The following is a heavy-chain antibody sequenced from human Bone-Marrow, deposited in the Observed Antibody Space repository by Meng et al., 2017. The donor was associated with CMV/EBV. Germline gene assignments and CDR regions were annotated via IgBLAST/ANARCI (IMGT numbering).Heavy chain of an antibody. CDR2: IIPIFGIA. D-gene: IGHD6-13*01. J-gene: IGHJ6*02. CDR1: GDTFINYA. CDR3: ATAAGTYYYYYGMDV. V-gene: IGHV1-69*05. Sequence: SVKVSCKASGDTFINYAISWVRQAPGQGLEWMGVIIPIFGIANYAQKFQGRVTITTDESTSTAYMELSSLRSEDTAVYYCATAAGTYYYYYGMDVWGQGTTVTVSS.